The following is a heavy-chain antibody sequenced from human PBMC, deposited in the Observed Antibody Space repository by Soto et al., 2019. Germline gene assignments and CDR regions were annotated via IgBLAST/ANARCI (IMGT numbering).Heavy chain of an antibody. D-gene: IGHD4-17*01. CDR3: ARDQNGDYSAFDI. Sequence: SETLSLTCXVSGGSISSYYWSWIRQPPGKGLEWIGYIYYSGSTNYNPSLKSRVTISVDTSKNQFSLKLSSVTAADTAVYYCARDQNGDYSAFDIWGQGTMVTVSS. CDR1: GGSISSYY. V-gene: IGHV4-59*01. J-gene: IGHJ3*02. CDR2: IYYSGST.